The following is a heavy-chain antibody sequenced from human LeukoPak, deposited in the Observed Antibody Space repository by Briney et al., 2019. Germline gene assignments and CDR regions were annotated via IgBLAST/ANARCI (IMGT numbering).Heavy chain of an antibody. J-gene: IGHJ4*02. V-gene: IGHV3-30*02. CDR1: GFTFSSYG. CDR2: IRYDGSNK. Sequence: QPGGSLRLSCAASGFTFSSYGMHWVRQAPGKGLEWVAFIRYDGSNKYYADSVKGRFTISRDNSKNTLYLQMNSLKTEDTAVYYCTTDRPQYYYDSSGYYPFDYWGQGTLVTVSS. D-gene: IGHD3-22*01. CDR3: TTDRPQYYYDSSGYYPFDY.